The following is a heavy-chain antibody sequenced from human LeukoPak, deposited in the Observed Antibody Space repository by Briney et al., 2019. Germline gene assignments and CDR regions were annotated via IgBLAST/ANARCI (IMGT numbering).Heavy chain of an antibody. J-gene: IGHJ4*02. D-gene: IGHD6-13*01. CDR3: ARDPSSWTFDS. V-gene: IGHV3-23*01. CDR2: ISGSGGST. CDR1: GFTFSSSA. Sequence: GGSLRLSCVISGFTFSSSAMSWVRQAPGKGLEWVSTISGSGGSTDYADSVKGRFTISRDNSKNTLYLQMSSLRAEDTAIYYCARDPSSWTFDSWGQGTLVTVFS.